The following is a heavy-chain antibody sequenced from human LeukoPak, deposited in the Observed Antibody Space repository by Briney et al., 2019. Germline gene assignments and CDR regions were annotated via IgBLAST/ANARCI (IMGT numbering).Heavy chain of an antibody. CDR1: GFTFSSYA. CDR3: AKVTEYSYGPGGY. CDR2: ISGSGGST. Sequence: GGSLRLSCAASGFTFSSYAMSWVRQAPGKGLEWVSAISGSGGSTYYADSVKGRFTISRDNSKNTPYLQMNSLRAEDTAVYYCAKVTEYSYGPGGYWGQGTLVTVSS. D-gene: IGHD5-18*01. J-gene: IGHJ4*02. V-gene: IGHV3-23*01.